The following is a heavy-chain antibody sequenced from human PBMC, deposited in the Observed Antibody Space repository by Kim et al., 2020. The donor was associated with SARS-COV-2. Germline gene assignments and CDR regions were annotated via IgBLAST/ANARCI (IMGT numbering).Heavy chain of an antibody. CDR2: ISGDGGST. CDR1: GFTFDDYA. CDR3: ATLIVVVPAATRPPQDAFDI. V-gene: IGHV3-43*02. D-gene: IGHD2-2*01. J-gene: IGHJ3*02. Sequence: GGSLRLSCAASGFTFDDYAMHWVRQAPGKGLEWVSLISGDGGSTYYADSVKGRFTISRDNSKNSLYLQMNSLRTEDTALYYCATLIVVVPAATRPPQDAFDIWGQGTMVTVSS.